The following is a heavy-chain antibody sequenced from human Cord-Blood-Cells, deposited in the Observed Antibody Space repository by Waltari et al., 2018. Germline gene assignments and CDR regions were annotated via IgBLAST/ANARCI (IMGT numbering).Heavy chain of an antibody. CDR2: IHPILGTA. Sequence: QVQLVQSGAEGKKPGSSVKVSCKASGGTFSSYAISWVRQATGQGLEWIGGIHPILGTANYAQSFQGIVTSTADESTSTADMELSSRRSGDTAVYYCARDLTYSGTYYWFDPWGQGTLVTVSS. CDR1: GGTFSSYA. V-gene: IGHV1-69*12. D-gene: IGHD1-26*01. CDR3: ARDLTYSGTYYWFDP. J-gene: IGHJ5*02.